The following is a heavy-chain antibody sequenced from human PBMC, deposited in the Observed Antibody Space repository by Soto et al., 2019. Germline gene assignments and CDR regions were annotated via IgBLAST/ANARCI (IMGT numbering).Heavy chain of an antibody. J-gene: IGHJ4*02. CDR1: GFNFDNYC. D-gene: IGHD1-7*01. CDR2: ITYDGSFQ. CDR3: AKDRVGGTFYTPLAF. Sequence: PGGSLRLSCQASGFNFDNYCMHWVRQAPGKGLEWVAVITYDGSFQYYADSVKGRFTISRDNSKNTLSLHLNTLKPEDTAVYHCAKDRVGGTFYTPLAFWGQGNLVTAPQ. V-gene: IGHV3-30*18.